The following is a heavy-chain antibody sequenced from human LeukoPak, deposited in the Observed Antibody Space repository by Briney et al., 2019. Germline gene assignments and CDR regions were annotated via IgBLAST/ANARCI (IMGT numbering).Heavy chain of an antibody. D-gene: IGHD2-2*01. V-gene: IGHV4-61*02. CDR2: IYSSGST. Sequence: SQTLSLTCTVSGGSISSGSYYWNWIRQPAGKGLEWIGRIYSSGSTNYNPSLKSRVTISVDTSKNQFSLKLSSVTAADTAVYYCAYQSGGDAFDIWGQGTMVTVSS. J-gene: IGHJ3*02. CDR3: AYQSGGDAFDI. CDR1: GGSISSGSYY.